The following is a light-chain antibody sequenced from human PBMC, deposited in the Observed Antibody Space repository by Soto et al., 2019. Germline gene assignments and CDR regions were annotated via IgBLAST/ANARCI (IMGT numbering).Light chain of an antibody. CDR2: EVS. J-gene: IGLJ3*02. CDR3: CSYAGSSTCV. V-gene: IGLV2-23*02. Sequence: QSALTQPASVSGSPGQSITISCTGTSSDVGSYNLVSWYQQHPGKAPKLMIYEVSKRPSGVSNRFSGSNSGNTASLTISGLQAEDDADYYCCSYAGSSTCVFGGGTTLTVL. CDR1: SSDVGSYNL.